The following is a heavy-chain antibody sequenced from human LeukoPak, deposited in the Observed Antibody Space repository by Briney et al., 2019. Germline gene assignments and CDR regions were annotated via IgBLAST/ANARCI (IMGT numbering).Heavy chain of an antibody. J-gene: IGHJ4*02. D-gene: IGHD6-19*01. V-gene: IGHV5-51*01. CDR3: ASAVGQWLGAYYFDY. CDR1: GYSFTSYW. CDR2: IYLGDSDT. Sequence: GESLKISCEGSGYSFTSYWIGWVRQMPGKGLEWMGIIYLGDSDTRYSPSFQGQVTISADKSISTAYLQWSSLKASDTAMYYCASAVGQWLGAYYFDYWGQGTLVTVSS.